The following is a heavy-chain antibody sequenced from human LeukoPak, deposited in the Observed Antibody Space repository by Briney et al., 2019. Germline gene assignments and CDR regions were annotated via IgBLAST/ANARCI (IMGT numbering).Heavy chain of an antibody. CDR3: AREWFGELTIDY. Sequence: GRSLRLSCAASGFTFSSYGMHWVRQAPGKGLEWVAVIWYDGSNKYYADSVKGRFTISRDNSKNTLYLQMNSLRAEDTAVYYCAREWFGELTIDYWGQGTLVTASS. CDR2: IWYDGSNK. V-gene: IGHV3-33*01. CDR1: GFTFSSYG. D-gene: IGHD3-10*01. J-gene: IGHJ4*02.